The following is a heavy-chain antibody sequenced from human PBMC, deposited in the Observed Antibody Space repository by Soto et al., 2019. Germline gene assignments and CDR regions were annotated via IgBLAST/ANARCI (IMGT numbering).Heavy chain of an antibody. CDR3: AHRRNYDGSWNEGVFDY. CDR1: GFSLTSRPVG. CDR2: IYWDDDK. Sequence: QITFKESGPTLVKPTQTLTLTCTFSGFSLTSRPVGVGWVRQPPGKALEWVAFIYWDDDKRYSPSLRSTLTVTKDASKNQVVLTLTNMDPVDTATYYCAHRRNYDGSWNEGVFDYWGQGILVTVSS. V-gene: IGHV2-5*02. D-gene: IGHD3-16*01. J-gene: IGHJ4*02.